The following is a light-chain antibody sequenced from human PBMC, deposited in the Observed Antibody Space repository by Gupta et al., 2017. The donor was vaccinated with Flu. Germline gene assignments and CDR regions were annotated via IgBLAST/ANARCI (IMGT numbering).Light chain of an antibody. Sequence: QSALTQPASVSGSPGQSITISCTGTSSDVGGYNFVSWYQQHPGIAPKLMIYEVSNRPSGVSNRFSCSKSGNTASLTISGLQAEDESDDYCSSFSSSSTLFVFGTGTKVTVL. CDR2: EVS. V-gene: IGLV2-14*03. CDR3: SSFSSSSTLFV. J-gene: IGLJ1*01. CDR1: SSDVGGYNF.